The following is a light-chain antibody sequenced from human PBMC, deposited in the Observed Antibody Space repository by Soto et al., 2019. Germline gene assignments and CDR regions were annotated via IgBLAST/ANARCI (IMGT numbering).Light chain of an antibody. Sequence: IQMTQSPSFGSASVGDRVTITCRASQTISSWLACYQQKPGKAPKLLIYAASSLQSGVSSRFSGSGSGTDFTLTISSLQPEDFATYFCLQDYHYPYTFGQGTKVDIK. V-gene: IGKV1-6*01. J-gene: IGKJ2*01. CDR2: AAS. CDR3: LQDYHYPYT. CDR1: QTISSW.